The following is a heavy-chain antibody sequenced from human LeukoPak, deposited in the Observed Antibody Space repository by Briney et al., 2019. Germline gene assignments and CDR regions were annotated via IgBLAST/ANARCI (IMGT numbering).Heavy chain of an antibody. CDR3: ATRVTTFLQ. D-gene: IGHD4-11*01. V-gene: IGHV3-21*01. J-gene: IGHJ4*02. CDR2: ISSSGSTI. Sequence: PGGSLRLSCAGSNFTFSSYTLNWVRQAPGKGLEWLSSISSSGSTIYYADSVKGRFSISRDKAEKSLFLQMNSLRVEDSAVYYCATRVTTFLQWGQGTLVTVSS. CDR1: NFTFSSYT.